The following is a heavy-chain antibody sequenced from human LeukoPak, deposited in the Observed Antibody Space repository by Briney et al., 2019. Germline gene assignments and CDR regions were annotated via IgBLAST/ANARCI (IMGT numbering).Heavy chain of an antibody. Sequence: GGSLRLSCAASGFTFSSYWMHWVRQAPGKGLVWVSRINSDGSSTSYADSVKGRFTISRDNAKNTLYLQMNSLGAEDTAVYYCASESVVVSFDYWGQGTLVTVSS. CDR3: ASESVVVSFDY. J-gene: IGHJ4*02. D-gene: IGHD2-15*01. V-gene: IGHV3-74*01. CDR1: GFTFSSYW. CDR2: INSDGSST.